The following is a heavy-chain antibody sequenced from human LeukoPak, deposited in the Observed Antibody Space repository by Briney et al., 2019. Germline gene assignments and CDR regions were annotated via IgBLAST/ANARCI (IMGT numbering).Heavy chain of an antibody. CDR1: GFTFSSYA. CDR3: AKREGYSGPDRTYYYYYGMDV. V-gene: IGHV3-23*01. Sequence: PGGSLRLSCAASGFTFSSYAMSWVRQAPGKGLEWVSAISGSGGSTYYADSVKGRFTISRDNSKNTLYLQMNSLRAEDTAVYYCAKREGYSGPDRTYYYYYGMDVWGQGTTVTVSS. J-gene: IGHJ6*02. D-gene: IGHD5-12*01. CDR2: ISGSGGST.